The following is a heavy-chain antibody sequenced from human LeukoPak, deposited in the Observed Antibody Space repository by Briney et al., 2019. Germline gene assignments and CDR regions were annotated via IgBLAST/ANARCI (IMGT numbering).Heavy chain of an antibody. CDR3: AKGQNYYGSGSSAAQFDY. J-gene: IGHJ4*02. CDR1: GFTFSSYA. Sequence: GGSLRLSCAASGFTFSSYAMHWVRQAPGKGLEWVAIISFDGSNEYYADSVKGRFTISRDNSKNTLYLQMNSLRAEDTAVYYCAKGQNYYGSGSSAAQFDYWGQGTLVTVSS. CDR2: ISFDGSNE. V-gene: IGHV3-30*04. D-gene: IGHD3-10*01.